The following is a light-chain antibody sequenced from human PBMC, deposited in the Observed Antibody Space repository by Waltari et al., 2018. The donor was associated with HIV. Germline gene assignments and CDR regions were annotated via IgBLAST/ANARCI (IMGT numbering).Light chain of an antibody. CDR3: AAWDDSLIAWV. V-gene: IGLV1-44*01. CDR1: SSNIGSTT. J-gene: IGLJ3*02. Sequence: QSVLTQPPSASGTPGQRAPISCSGRSSNIGSTTVNWYQHLPGTAPKVLIYANNKRPSGAPDRVSGTKSGTSASLAISGLQSEDEADYYCAAWDDSLIAWVFGGGTKLTVL. CDR2: ANN.